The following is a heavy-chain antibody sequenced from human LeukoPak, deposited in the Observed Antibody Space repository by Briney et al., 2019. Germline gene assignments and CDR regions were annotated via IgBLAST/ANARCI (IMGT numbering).Heavy chain of an antibody. V-gene: IGHV3-21*04. CDR3: ARAAYDSGSYIVNHDY. Sequence: GGSLRLSCAASGFTFSSYSMNWVRQAPGKGLKWVSSIDTSTTYMTYADSVKGRFTISRDNSKNTLYLQMNSLRAEDTAVYYCARAAYDSGSYIVNHDYWGQGTLVTVSS. CDR1: GFTFSSYS. D-gene: IGHD3-22*01. CDR2: IDTSTTYM. J-gene: IGHJ4*02.